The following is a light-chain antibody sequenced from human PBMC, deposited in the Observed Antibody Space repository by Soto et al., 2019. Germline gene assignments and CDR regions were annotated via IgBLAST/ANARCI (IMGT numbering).Light chain of an antibody. Sequence: EVVMTQSPATLSVSPGVRATLSCRASQSVSSNLAWYQQKPGQAPRLLIYGASTRATGIPARFSGSGSGTEFTLSISSLQSEDCALYYCQQYNNWPPWTFGQGTKVDIK. CDR3: QQYNNWPPWT. CDR2: GAS. CDR1: QSVSSN. J-gene: IGKJ1*01. V-gene: IGKV3-15*01.